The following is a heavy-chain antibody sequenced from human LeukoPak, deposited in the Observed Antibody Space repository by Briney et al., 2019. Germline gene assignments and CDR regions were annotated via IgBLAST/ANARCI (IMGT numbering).Heavy chain of an antibody. V-gene: IGHV3-53*01. CDR2: IYSDGRT. CDR3: AKDIDYDSSYFDY. Sequence: GGSLRLSCAASGFTVSSNYMGWVRQAPGKGLEWVSVIYSDGRTYYADSVKGRFTISRDNSKNTLYLETNSLRAEDTAVYYCAKDIDYDSSYFDYWGQGTLVTVSS. D-gene: IGHD3-22*01. CDR1: GFTVSSNY. J-gene: IGHJ4*02.